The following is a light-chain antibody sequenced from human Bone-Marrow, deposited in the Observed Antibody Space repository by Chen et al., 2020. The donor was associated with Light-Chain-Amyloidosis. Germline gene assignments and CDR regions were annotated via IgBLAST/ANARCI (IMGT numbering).Light chain of an antibody. V-gene: IGLV3-25*03. J-gene: IGLJ2*01. CDR1: DLPTKY. CDR3: QSVDSSGTYEVI. Sequence: SYELTQPPSVSVSPGQTARITCSGDDLPTKYAYWYKQKPGQAPVLVIHRDTERPSGISERVSGSSSGTTATLTISGVQAEDEADYHCQSVDSSGTYEVIFGGGTKLTVL. CDR2: RDT.